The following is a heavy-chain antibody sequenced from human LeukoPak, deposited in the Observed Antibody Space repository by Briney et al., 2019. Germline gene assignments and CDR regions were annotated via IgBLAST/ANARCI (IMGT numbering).Heavy chain of an antibody. CDR1: GGSISSGDYY. V-gene: IGHV4-30-4*08. D-gene: IGHD3-3*01. CDR2: IYYSGST. Sequence: SQTLSLTCTVSGGSISSGDYYWSWIRQPPGKGLEWIGYIYYSGSTYYNPSLKSRVTISVDTSKNQFSLKLSSVTAADTAVYYCARAAPYDFWSGETRDYYYYYYMDVWGKGTTVTVSS. CDR3: ARAAPYDFWSGETRDYYYYYYMDV. J-gene: IGHJ6*03.